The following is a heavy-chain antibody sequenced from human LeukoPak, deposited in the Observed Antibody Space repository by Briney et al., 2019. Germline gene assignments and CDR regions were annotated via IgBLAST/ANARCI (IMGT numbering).Heavy chain of an antibody. D-gene: IGHD3/OR15-3a*01. CDR1: GGSFSGYY. Sequence: PSETLSLTCAVHGGSFSGYYWSWIRQPPGKGLEWVGEINHRGSTNYNPSLKSRVTISSDTSKNQFSLKLNSVNAADTAIYYCAGLYRIAVDDWGQGTLVTVSS. CDR2: INHRGST. CDR3: AGLYRIAVDD. J-gene: IGHJ4*02. V-gene: IGHV4-34*01.